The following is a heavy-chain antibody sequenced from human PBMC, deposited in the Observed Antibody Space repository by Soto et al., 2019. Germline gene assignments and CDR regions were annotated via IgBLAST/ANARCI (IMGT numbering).Heavy chain of an antibody. CDR3: ARFGAAAAHDDN. CDR1: GGSISSYY. D-gene: IGHD6-13*01. Sequence: SETLSLTCTVCGGSISSYYWSWIRQSPEKGLEWIGYIYYSGSTNYNPSLKSRVTISVDTSRNQFSLKLSSVTAADTAVYYCARFGAAAAHDDNWGRGVLVIVSS. V-gene: IGHV4-59*01. CDR2: IYYSGST. J-gene: IGHJ4*01.